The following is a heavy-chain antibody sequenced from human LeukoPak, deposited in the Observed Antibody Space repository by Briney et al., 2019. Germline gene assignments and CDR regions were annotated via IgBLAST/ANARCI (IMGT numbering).Heavy chain of an antibody. V-gene: IGHV4-4*09. Sequence: PSETLSLTCTVSGGSISSYYWSWIRQPPGKGLEWIGYIYTSGSTNYNPSLKSRVTISVDTSKNQFSLKLSSVTAADTAVYYCARFGYYGPGSYYHYYYYYMDVWGKGTTVTVSS. J-gene: IGHJ6*03. CDR2: IYTSGST. CDR3: ARFGYYGPGSYYHYYYYYMDV. D-gene: IGHD3-10*01. CDR1: GGSISSYY.